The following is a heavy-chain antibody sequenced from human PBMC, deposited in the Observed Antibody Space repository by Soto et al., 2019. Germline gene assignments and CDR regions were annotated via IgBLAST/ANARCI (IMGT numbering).Heavy chain of an antibody. D-gene: IGHD1-1*01. J-gene: IGHJ6*03. CDR3: LRVGGTMRSPLF. CDR2: INPNSGVT. CDR1: GYTITGYF. Sequence: ASVKVSCKASGYTITGYFIHWVRQAPGEGLEWVGYINPNSGVTKYAPRFLGRVTITRDTSIRTAYMDLNNLRSDDTAVYFFLRVGGTMRSPLFWG. V-gene: IGHV1-2*02.